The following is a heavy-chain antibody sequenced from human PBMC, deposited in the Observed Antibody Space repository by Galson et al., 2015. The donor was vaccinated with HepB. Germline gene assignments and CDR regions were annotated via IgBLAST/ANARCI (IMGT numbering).Heavy chain of an antibody. D-gene: IGHD7-27*01. J-gene: IGHJ4*02. CDR3: ARDTPLYWGPPFDY. Sequence: SLRLSCAASGFTFSSYSMNWVRQAPGKGLEWVSYISSSSSTIYYADSVKGRFTISRDNAKNSPYLQMNSLRAEDTAVYYCARDTPLYWGPPFDYWGQGTLVTVSS. CDR1: GFTFSSYS. CDR2: ISSSSSTI. V-gene: IGHV3-48*04.